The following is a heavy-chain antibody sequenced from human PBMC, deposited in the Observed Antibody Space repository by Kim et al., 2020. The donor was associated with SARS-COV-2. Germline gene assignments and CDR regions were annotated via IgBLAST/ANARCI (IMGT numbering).Heavy chain of an antibody. CDR2: IKQDGSEK. J-gene: IGHJ5*02. D-gene: IGHD6-6*01. Sequence: GGSLRLSCAASGFTFSSYWMSWVRQAPGKGLEWVANIKQDGSEKYYVDSVKGRFTISRDNAKNSLYLQMNSLRAEDTAVYYCARDFIAARPENWFERCGQGTLVTVSS. V-gene: IGHV3-7*01. CDR3: ARDFIAARPENWFER. CDR1: GFTFSSYW.